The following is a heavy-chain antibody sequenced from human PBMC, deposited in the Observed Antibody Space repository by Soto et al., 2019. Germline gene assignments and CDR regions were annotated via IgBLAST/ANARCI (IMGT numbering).Heavy chain of an antibody. V-gene: IGHV4-34*01. CDR3: ARVAYYGSGSYYNPFDY. CDR1: GGSFSGYY. Sequence: LSLTCAVYGGSFSGYYWSWIRQPPGKGLEWIGEINHSGSTNYNPSLKSRVTISVDTSKNQFSLKLSSVTAADTAVYYCARVAYYGSGSYYNPFDYWGQGTLVTVSS. CDR2: INHSGST. J-gene: IGHJ4*02. D-gene: IGHD3-10*01.